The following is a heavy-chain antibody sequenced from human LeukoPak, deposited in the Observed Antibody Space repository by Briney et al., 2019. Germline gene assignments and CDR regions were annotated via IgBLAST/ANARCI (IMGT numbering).Heavy chain of an antibody. CDR2: IFYSGTA. V-gene: IGHV4-39*07. CDR3: ARSTWLLDK. CDR1: GGSITINDYY. J-gene: IGHJ4*02. Sequence: SETLSLTCTVSGGSITINDYYWGWIRQPPGGGLEWIGSIFYSGTAHYTPSLRSRATISVDTSKSQFSLKLTSVTAADTAVYYCARSTWLLDKWGQGTLVTVSS. D-gene: IGHD5-12*01.